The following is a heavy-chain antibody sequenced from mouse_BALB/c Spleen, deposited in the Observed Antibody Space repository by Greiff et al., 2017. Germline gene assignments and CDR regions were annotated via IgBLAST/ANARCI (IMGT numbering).Heavy chain of an antibody. V-gene: IGHV5-6*01. J-gene: IGHJ4*01. CDR1: GFTFSSYG. Sequence: EVHLVESGGDLVKPGGSLKLSCAASGFTFSSYGMSWVRQTPDKRLEWVATISSGGSYTYYPDSVKGRFTISRDNAKNTLYLQMSSLKSEDTAMYYCARDGNYEGYAMDYWGQGTSVTVSS. CDR2: ISSGGSYT. CDR3: ARDGNYEGYAMDY. D-gene: IGHD2-1*01.